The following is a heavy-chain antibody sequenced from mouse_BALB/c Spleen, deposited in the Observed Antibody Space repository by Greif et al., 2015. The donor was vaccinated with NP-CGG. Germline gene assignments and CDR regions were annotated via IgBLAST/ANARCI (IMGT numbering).Heavy chain of an antibody. J-gene: IGHJ2*01. CDR2: INPSTGYT. V-gene: IGHV1-7*01. D-gene: IGHD2-1*01. CDR1: GYTFTSYW. CDR3: ARRDGNDYCDY. Sequence: QVQLKESGAELAKRGASVKMSCKASGYTFTSYWMHWVKQRPGQGLDWIGYINPSTGYTEYNQKFKDKATLTAYKSSSTAYMQLSSLTSEDSAVYYCARRDGNDYCDYWGQGTPLTVSS.